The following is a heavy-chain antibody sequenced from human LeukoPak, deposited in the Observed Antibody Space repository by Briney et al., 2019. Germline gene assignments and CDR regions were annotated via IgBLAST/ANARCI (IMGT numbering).Heavy chain of an antibody. J-gene: IGHJ4*02. D-gene: IGHD4-23*01. V-gene: IGHV3-43*02. CDR2: VSGDGRTT. Sequence: GGSLRLSCAASGFTFDDYAMHWVRQPPGKGLEWVSLVSGDGRTTYYADSVKGRFTISRDNIKNSLYLYLDSLRAEDTAFYYCAKAEYGGNYKPFDFWGQGTLVPVSS. CDR1: GFTFDDYA. CDR3: AKAEYGGNYKPFDF.